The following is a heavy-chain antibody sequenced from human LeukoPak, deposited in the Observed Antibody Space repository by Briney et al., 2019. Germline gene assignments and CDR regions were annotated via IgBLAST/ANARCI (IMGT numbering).Heavy chain of an antibody. V-gene: IGHV3-43D*03. CDR1: GFTFDDYA. Sequence: GRSLRLSCAVSGFTFDDYALHWVRQVPGKGLQWVSFSSWIGGSTDYLDSVKGRFTISRDNSRNSLYLQMNGLRPEDSALYYCVRSRAASLGYFDSWGQGTLVTVSS. J-gene: IGHJ4*02. D-gene: IGHD7-27*01. CDR2: SSWIGGST. CDR3: VRSRAASLGYFDS.